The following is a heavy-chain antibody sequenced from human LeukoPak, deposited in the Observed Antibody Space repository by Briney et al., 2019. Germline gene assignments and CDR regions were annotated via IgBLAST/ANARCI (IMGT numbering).Heavy chain of an antibody. J-gene: IGHJ5*02. CDR3: ARRATIVDYFDR. CDR1: EYSFTTYW. Sequence: GEPLKISCKGSEYSFTTYWIAWARQMPGKGLEWMGVIYPGDSDTRYSPSFQGQVTISADKSISTAYLQWSSLKASDTAMYYCARRATIVDYFDRWGEGTLVSVSS. CDR2: IYPGDSDT. V-gene: IGHV5-51*01. D-gene: IGHD5-24*01.